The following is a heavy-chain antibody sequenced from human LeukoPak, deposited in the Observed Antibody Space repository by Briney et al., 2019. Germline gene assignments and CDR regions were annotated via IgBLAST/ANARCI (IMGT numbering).Heavy chain of an antibody. CDR3: ARVSSASGSYYTD. CDR1: GFTFSDYY. J-gene: IGHJ4*02. CDR2: ISSSSSYT. D-gene: IGHD3-10*01. V-gene: IGHV3-11*06. Sequence: GGSLRLSCAASGFTFSDYYMSWIRQAPGKGLEWVAYISSSSSYTNYADSVKGRFTISRDNAKNTLYLQMNSLRAEDTAVYYCARVSSASGSYYTDWGQGTLVTVSS.